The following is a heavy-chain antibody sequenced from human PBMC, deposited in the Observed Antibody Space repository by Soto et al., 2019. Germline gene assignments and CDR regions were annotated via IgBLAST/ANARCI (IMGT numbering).Heavy chain of an antibody. CDR2: IVVGSGNT. CDR1: GFTFTSSA. Sequence: SVKVSCKASGFTFTSSAVQWVRQARGQRLEWIGWIVVGSGNTNYAQKFQERVTITRDMSTSTAYMELSSLRSEDTAVYYCAAVSVGAESRALDIWGQGTMVTVSS. V-gene: IGHV1-58*01. D-gene: IGHD1-26*01. J-gene: IGHJ3*02. CDR3: AAVSVGAESRALDI.